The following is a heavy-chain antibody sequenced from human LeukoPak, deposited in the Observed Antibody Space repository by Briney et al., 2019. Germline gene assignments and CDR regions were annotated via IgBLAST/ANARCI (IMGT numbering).Heavy chain of an antibody. CDR2: IYPSDSDT. CDR3: VRSGYYFDY. J-gene: IGHJ4*02. Sequence: GESLKISCKGSGNSFTSYWIGGVRQMPGKGLEWRGIIYPSDSDTKYNPSFHSQVTISADKSVSSAYLQWSSLKASDTAMYYCVRSGYYFDYWGQGTLVTVSS. CDR1: GNSFTSYW. V-gene: IGHV5-51*01. D-gene: IGHD5-12*01.